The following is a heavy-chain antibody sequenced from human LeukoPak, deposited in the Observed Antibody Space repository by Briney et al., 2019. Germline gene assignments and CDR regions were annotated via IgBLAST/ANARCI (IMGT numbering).Heavy chain of an antibody. CDR2: IYYSGTT. V-gene: IGHV4-59*08. Sequence: SETLSLTCTVSGGSISNYYWNWIRQPPGKGLEWIGYIYYSGTTNYNPSLKSRVTISVDTSKNQFSLKLSSVTAADTAVYYCASYPHYFDYWGQGTLVTVSS. CDR3: ASYPHYFDY. CDR1: GGSISNYY. J-gene: IGHJ4*02.